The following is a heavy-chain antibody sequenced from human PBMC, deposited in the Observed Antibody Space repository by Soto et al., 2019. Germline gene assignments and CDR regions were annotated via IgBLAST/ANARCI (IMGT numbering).Heavy chain of an antibody. Sequence: GSLKISCKGSGYKFTTYWIGWVRQMPGKGLEWMAIIYPDDSDSRYSPSFQGQVTISADKSISTAYLQWSSLKASDTAIYYCVATYGDYLDYWGQGTLVTVSS. CDR3: VATYGDYLDY. CDR1: GYKFTTYW. CDR2: IYPDDSDS. D-gene: IGHD4-17*01. V-gene: IGHV5-51*01. J-gene: IGHJ4*02.